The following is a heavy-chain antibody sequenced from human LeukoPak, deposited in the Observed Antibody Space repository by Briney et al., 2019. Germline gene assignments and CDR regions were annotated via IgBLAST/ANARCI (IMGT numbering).Heavy chain of an antibody. V-gene: IGHV5-51*01. CDR2: IYPGDSDT. J-gene: IGHJ6*02. CDR3: ARLPRHSPGPPEYSYGPTSINSYYYGMDV. CDR1: GYSFTSYW. D-gene: IGHD5-18*01. Sequence: GESLKISCKGSGYSFTSYWIGWVRQMPGKGLEWMGIIYPGDSDTRYSPSFQGQVTISADKSISTAYLQWSSLTASDPAMYYCARLPRHSPGPPEYSYGPTSINSYYYGMDVWGQGTTVTVSS.